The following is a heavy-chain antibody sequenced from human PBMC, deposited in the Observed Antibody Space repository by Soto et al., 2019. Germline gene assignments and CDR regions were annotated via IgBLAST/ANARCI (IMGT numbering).Heavy chain of an antibody. CDR3: ARDMHDGFTHYCDP. D-gene: IGHD1-26*01. CDR1: GGSITSYH. J-gene: IGHJ5*02. CDR2: TSYTANN. Sequence: SETLSLTCIVSGGSITSYHSSWIRQLAGKGLEWIDYTSYTANNDYNPYLKSRVTRSIDTSKNHLSLRMTSMAAADTAVYYCARDMHDGFTHYCDPWGQGTLVTVSS. V-gene: IGHV4-59*01.